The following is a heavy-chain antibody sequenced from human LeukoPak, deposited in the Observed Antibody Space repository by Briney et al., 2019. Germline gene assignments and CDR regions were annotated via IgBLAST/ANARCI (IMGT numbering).Heavy chain of an antibody. J-gene: IGHJ4*02. CDR3: ARDPRRAIAAAGNYYFDY. Sequence: GGSLRLSCAASGFTFSSYAMHWVRQAPGKGLEWVAVISYDGSNKYYADSVKGRFTISRDNSKNTLYLQMNSLRAEDTAVYYCARDPRRAIAAAGNYYFDYWGQGTLVTVSS. CDR1: GFTFSSYA. D-gene: IGHD6-13*01. V-gene: IGHV3-30*04. CDR2: ISYDGSNK.